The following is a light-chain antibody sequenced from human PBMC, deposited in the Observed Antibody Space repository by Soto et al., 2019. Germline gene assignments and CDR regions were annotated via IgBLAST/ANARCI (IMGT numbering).Light chain of an antibody. V-gene: IGKV1-39*01. CDR1: QSVSSY. CDR2: TAS. CDR3: QQSYSSPPYT. Sequence: DIQLTQSPSSLSASVGDRVTITCRASQSVSSYLNWYQHKPGTAPKLLIYTASTLQSGVPSRFSGSGSDTVFTLTISSLQPGDFATYYCQQSYSSPPYTFGQGTKLEIK. J-gene: IGKJ2*01.